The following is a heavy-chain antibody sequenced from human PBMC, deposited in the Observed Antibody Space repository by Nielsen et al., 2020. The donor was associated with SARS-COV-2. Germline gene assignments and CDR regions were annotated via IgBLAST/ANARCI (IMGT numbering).Heavy chain of an antibody. Sequence: GESLKISCAASGFTFSAYSMTWVRQAPGKGLEWVSFINRGDYTFYADSVKGRFTISRDNAKNSLYLQMNSLRAEDTAVYYCAKVSGSYYVFDYWGQGTLVTVSS. CDR2: INRGDYT. D-gene: IGHD1-26*01. V-gene: IGHV3-21*01. CDR3: AKVSGSYYVFDY. J-gene: IGHJ4*02. CDR1: GFTFSAYS.